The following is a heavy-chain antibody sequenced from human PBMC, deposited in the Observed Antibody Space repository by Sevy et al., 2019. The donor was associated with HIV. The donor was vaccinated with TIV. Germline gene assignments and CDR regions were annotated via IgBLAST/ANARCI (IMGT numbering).Heavy chain of an antibody. CDR2: IKQDGSEI. D-gene: IGHD6-6*01. Sequence: GGSLRLSCAASGFTFSSYWMSWVRQAPGKGLEWVAKIKQDGSEIYYVDSVRGRFTISRDNAKNSLYLQMNSLRAEDTAVYYCARDFEQLVRFDYWGQGTLVTVSS. V-gene: IGHV3-7*01. CDR3: ARDFEQLVRFDY. J-gene: IGHJ4*02. CDR1: GFTFSSYW.